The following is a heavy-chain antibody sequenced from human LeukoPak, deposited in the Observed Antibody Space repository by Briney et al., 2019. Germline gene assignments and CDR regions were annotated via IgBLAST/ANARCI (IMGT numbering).Heavy chain of an antibody. CDR3: ARVIRGSGSEYFQH. CDR1: GGSISSGGFY. CDR2: IFYSGGT. J-gene: IGHJ1*01. V-gene: IGHV4-31*03. Sequence: SETLSLTCTVSGGSISSGGFYWSWVRPHPGKGLEWIGYIFYSGGTYYNPSLKSRITISVDTSKNQFSLKLSSVTAADTAVYYCARVIRGSGSEYFQHWGQGALVTVSS. D-gene: IGHD3-10*01.